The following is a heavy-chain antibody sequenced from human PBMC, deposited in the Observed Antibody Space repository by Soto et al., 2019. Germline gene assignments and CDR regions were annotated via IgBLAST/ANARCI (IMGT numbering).Heavy chain of an antibody. CDR2: IIPLFGTT. J-gene: IGHJ5*02. D-gene: IGHD6-13*01. CDR3: ARGATHVSSWYFWFDP. V-gene: IGHV1-69*01. Sequence: QMQLVQSGAEVRMPGSSVKVSCKASGGTFSTYSINWVRQAPGQGLEWMGGIIPLFGTTNYAQKFKGRVTITEDESTSTAYMELSSLRAEDAAVYYCARGATHVSSWYFWFDPWGQGTLVPVSS. CDR1: GGTFSTYS.